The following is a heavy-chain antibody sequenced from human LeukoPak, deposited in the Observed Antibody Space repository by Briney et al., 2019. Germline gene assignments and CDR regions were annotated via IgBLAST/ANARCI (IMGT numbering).Heavy chain of an antibody. V-gene: IGHV3-33*01. J-gene: IGHJ4*02. Sequence: GRSLRLPCAASGFTFSKYGMQWVRQAPGKGLEWVAVIWSDGSDRHYADSVKGRFTISRDNSKNTVSLEMNSLRVEDTAVYYCARDGGCSGGNCYQRFDSWGQGTLVTVSS. CDR1: GFTFSKYG. CDR2: IWSDGSDR. D-gene: IGHD2-15*01. CDR3: ARDGGCSGGNCYQRFDS.